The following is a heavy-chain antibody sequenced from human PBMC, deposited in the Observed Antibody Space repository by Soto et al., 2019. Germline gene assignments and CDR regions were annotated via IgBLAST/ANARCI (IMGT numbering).Heavy chain of an antibody. CDR1: GGSISTHY. D-gene: IGHD6-13*01. CDR3: ASTRYSSSWFPQLYYMDV. J-gene: IGHJ6*03. Sequence: SQTLSLTCTVSGGSISTHYWSWIRQPPVKGLEWIGYIYYSGSTNYNPSLKSRVTISVDTSKNQFSLKLSSVTAADTAVYYCASTRYSSSWFPQLYYMDVWGKGTTVTV. V-gene: IGHV4-59*11. CDR2: IYYSGST.